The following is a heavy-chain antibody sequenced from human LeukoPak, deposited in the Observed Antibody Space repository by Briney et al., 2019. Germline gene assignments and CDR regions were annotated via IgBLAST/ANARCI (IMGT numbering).Heavy chain of an antibody. J-gene: IGHJ4*02. V-gene: IGHV3-48*04. CDR2: IDGSGSTT. D-gene: IGHD1-1*01. CDR1: GFTFSSYG. Sequence: PGGSLRLSCAASGFTFSSYGMHWVRQGPEKGLEWISYIDGSGSTTYYADSVKGRFTISRDNAKNFLCLQMNSLRVEDTAVYYCTRQLTYWGQGALVTVSS. CDR3: TRQLTY.